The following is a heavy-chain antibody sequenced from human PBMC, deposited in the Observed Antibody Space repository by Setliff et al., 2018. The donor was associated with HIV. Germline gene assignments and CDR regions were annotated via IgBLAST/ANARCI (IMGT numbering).Heavy chain of an antibody. CDR1: GGTFSSYA. Sequence: ASVKVSCEASGGTFSSYAISWVRQVPGQGLEWMRWINLVTGKTAYLQQFQGRVTITRDTSASTAYMELSSLRSDDTAISYCAKPFGSDGSRQLDSWGQGTLVTVS. V-gene: IGHV1-3*01. J-gene: IGHJ4*02. D-gene: IGHD2-15*01. CDR2: INLVTGKT. CDR3: AKPFGSDGSRQLDS.